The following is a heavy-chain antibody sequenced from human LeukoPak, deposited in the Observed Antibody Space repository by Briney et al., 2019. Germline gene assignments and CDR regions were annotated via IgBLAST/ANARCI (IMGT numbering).Heavy chain of an antibody. D-gene: IGHD3-3*01. V-gene: IGHV3-53*01. CDR1: GFTVSSNY. Sequence: GGSLRLSCAASGFTVSSNYMSWVRQAPGKGLEWVSVIYSDGRTYYADSVKGRFTISRDNSKNTLYLETNSLRAEDTAVYYCARVVDYDFWSGYQYWGQGTLVTVSS. CDR3: ARVVDYDFWSGYQY. CDR2: IYSDGRT. J-gene: IGHJ4*02.